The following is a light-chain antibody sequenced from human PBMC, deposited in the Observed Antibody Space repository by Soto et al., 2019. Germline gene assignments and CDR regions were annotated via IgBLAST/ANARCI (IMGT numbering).Light chain of an antibody. J-gene: IGLJ2*01. CDR3: QSYDSSLSGSVV. CDR1: SSNIGAGYD. V-gene: IGLV1-40*01. Sequence: QSVLTQPPSVSGAPGQRVTSSCTGSSSNIGAGYDVHWYQQLPGTAPKLLIFDNSNRPSGVPDRISGSRSGTSASLAITGLQAEDEADYYCQSYDSSLSGSVVFGGGTKLTVL. CDR2: DNS.